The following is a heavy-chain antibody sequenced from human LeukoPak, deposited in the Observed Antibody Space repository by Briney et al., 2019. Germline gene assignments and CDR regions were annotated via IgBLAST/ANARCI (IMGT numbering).Heavy chain of an antibody. CDR3: AKQLGYCSDGSCYFPY. CDR1: GFTFSSSA. Sequence: GGSLRLSCAASGFTFSSSAMSWVRQAPGKGLEWVSAISNNGGYTYYADSVQGRFTISRDNSKSTLYLQMNSLRAEDTAVYYCAKQLGYCSDGSCYFPYWGQGTLVTVSS. J-gene: IGHJ4*02. CDR2: ISNNGGYT. D-gene: IGHD2-15*01. V-gene: IGHV3-23*01.